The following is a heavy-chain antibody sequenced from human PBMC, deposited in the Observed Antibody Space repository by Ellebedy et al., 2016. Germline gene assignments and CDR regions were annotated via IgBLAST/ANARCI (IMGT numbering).Heavy chain of an antibody. D-gene: IGHD3-3*01. CDR1: GFTFSSYA. V-gene: IGHV3-64*01. J-gene: IGHJ4*02. Sequence: GGSLRLSCEASGFTFSSYAMHWIRQAPGKGLEYVSAISSSGGSTYYANSVKGRFTISRDDSKNTLYLQLGSLRTEDMGVYYCARDRFDMEYYFEYWGQGTLVTVSS. CDR3: ARDRFDMEYYFEY. CDR2: ISSSGGST.